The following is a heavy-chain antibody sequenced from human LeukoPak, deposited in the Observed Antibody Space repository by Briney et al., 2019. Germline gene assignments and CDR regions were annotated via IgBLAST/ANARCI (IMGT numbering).Heavy chain of an antibody. CDR1: GGPISSYY. D-gene: IGHD2-15*01. V-gene: IGHV4-59*01. CDR3: ARGYCSGGSCFLYYFDY. Sequence: PSETLSLTCTVSGGPISSYYWSWIRQPPGKGLEWIGYIYYSGSTNYNPSLKSRVTISVDTSKNHLSLKLSSVTAADTAVYYCARGYCSGGSCFLYYFDYWGQGTLVTVSS. CDR2: IYYSGST. J-gene: IGHJ4*02.